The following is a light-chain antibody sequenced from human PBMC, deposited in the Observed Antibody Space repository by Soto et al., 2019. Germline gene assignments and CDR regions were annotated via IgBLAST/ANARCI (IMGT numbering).Light chain of an antibody. CDR3: QQYKNWLALT. Sequence: EIVITQSPATLSVSPGERATLSCRASQRVSSNLAWYQQKPGQAPRLLIYGASTRATGIPARFSGSGSGTEFTLTISSLQSADSAVYYCQQYKNWLALTFGGGTKVDIK. V-gene: IGKV3-15*01. J-gene: IGKJ4*01. CDR2: GAS. CDR1: QRVSSN.